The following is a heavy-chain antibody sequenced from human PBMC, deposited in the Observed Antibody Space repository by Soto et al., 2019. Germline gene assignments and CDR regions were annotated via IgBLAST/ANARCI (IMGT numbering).Heavy chain of an antibody. CDR2: IGTAGDT. CDR1: GFSFSSYD. J-gene: IGHJ3*02. D-gene: IGHD6-19*01. V-gene: IGHV3-13*01. Sequence: EVQLVESGGGLVQPGGSLRLACAASGFSFSSYDMHWFRQATGKGLEWVSAIGTAGDTHYLGSVKGRFTISRDNGRNSLYLHMNSLRAGDTAVYYCARDPSGWGLAIWGQETMVTVSS. CDR3: ARDPSGWGLAI.